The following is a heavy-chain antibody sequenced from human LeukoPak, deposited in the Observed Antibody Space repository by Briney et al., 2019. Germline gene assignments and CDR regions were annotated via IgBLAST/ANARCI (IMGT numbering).Heavy chain of an antibody. Sequence: GGSLRLSCAASGFTFTDHYMSWIRQAPGKGLEWISYISDNGGTINYADSVKGRFTISRDNAKNSLYLQTNNLRAENTAVYFCARGAGPLFDPWGQGTLVTVSS. CDR2: ISDNGGTI. V-gene: IGHV3-11*01. J-gene: IGHJ5*02. CDR3: ARGAGPLFDP. CDR1: GFTFTDHY.